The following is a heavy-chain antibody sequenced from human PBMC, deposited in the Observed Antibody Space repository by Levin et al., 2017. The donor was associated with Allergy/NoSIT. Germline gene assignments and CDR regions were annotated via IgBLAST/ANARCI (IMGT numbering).Heavy chain of an antibody. D-gene: IGHD1-26*01. Sequence: RGESLKISCKASGYTFTGYYMHWVRQAPGQGLEWMGWINPNSGGTNYAQKFQGRVTMTRDTSISTAYMELSRLRSDDTAVYYCARGIATEEGYYFDYWGQGTLVTVSS. CDR1: GYTFTGYY. CDR2: INPNSGGT. CDR3: ARGIATEEGYYFDY. J-gene: IGHJ4*02. V-gene: IGHV1-2*02.